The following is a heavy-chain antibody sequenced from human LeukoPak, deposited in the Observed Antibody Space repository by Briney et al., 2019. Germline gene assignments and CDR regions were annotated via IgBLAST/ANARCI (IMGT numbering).Heavy chain of an antibody. CDR3: AKVAHYYYGSESYYFFEH. V-gene: IGHV3-7*01. CDR2: IKQDGTEK. D-gene: IGHD3-10*01. CDR1: GFTFTTYW. Sequence: GGSLRLSCTASGFTFTTYWMSWVRHPPGRGLEWVANIKQDGTEKYYVDSVKGRCTISRDNAKNSLYLQMNSLRVEDTATYYCAKVAHYYYGSESYYFFEHWGQGTPVTASS. J-gene: IGHJ4*02.